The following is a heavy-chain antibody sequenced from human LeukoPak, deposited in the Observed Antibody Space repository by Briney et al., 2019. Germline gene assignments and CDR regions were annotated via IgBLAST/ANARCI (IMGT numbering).Heavy chain of an antibody. CDR3: TRDGGDYGDHGAFDI. Sequence: PGGSLRLSCAASGFTFSSYWMSWVRQAPGKGLEWVANIKQDGSEKYYVDSVKGRFTISRDNAKNSLYLQMNSLRAEDTAVYYCTRDGGDYGDHGAFDIWGQGTMVTVSS. J-gene: IGHJ3*02. V-gene: IGHV3-7*01. D-gene: IGHD4-17*01. CDR1: GFTFSSYW. CDR2: IKQDGSEK.